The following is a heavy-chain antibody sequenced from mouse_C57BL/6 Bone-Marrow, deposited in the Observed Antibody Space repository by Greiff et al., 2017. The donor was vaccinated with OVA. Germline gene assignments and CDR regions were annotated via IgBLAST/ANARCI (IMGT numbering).Heavy chain of an antibody. CDR2: IWSGGST. Sequence: QVHVKQSGPGLVQPSQSLSITCTVSGFSLTSYGVHWVRQSPGKGLEWLGVIWSGGSTDYNAAFISRLSISKDNSKSQVFFKMNSLQADDTAIYYCARHSSGYGLAYWGQGTLVTVSA. D-gene: IGHD3-1*01. CDR3: ARHSSGYGLAY. CDR1: GFSLTSYG. V-gene: IGHV2-2*01. J-gene: IGHJ3*01.